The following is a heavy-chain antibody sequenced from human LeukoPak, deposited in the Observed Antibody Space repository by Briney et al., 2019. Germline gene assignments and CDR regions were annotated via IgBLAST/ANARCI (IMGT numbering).Heavy chain of an antibody. CDR1: GFTLSSFT. J-gene: IGHJ4*02. D-gene: IGHD6-13*01. V-gene: IGHV3-30-3*01. CDR3: ARAYDSSWHNFDY. CDR2: ISYDESQK. Sequence: GGSLRLSCAASGFTLSSFTMHWVRHNPGKGLEWVAVISYDESQKRYADSVKGRFTISRDISKNTLYLEMDNLRGEGTAVYYCARAYDSSWHNFDYWGQGSLVTVSS.